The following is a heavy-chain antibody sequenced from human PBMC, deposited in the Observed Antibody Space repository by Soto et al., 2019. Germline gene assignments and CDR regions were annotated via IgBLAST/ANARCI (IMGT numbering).Heavy chain of an antibody. J-gene: IGHJ4*02. CDR1: GFSFSSYA. CDR2: FSGNGGNT. CDR3: AKLESHYYGDFGADY. Sequence: GGSLRLSCAASGFSFSSYAMTWVRQAPGKGLEWVSGFSGNGGNTYYADSVKGRFTISRDNSKNTLYLQMNSLRADDSAVYYCAKLESHYYGDFGADYWGRGTLVTVSS. D-gene: IGHD4-17*01. V-gene: IGHV3-23*01.